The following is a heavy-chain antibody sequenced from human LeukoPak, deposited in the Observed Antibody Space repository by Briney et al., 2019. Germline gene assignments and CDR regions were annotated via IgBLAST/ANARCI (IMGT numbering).Heavy chain of an antibody. CDR2: ISSSGSTI. J-gene: IGHJ6*04. CDR3: AELGITMIGGV. D-gene: IGHD3-10*02. CDR1: GFTFSMSW. Sequence: GGSLRLSCAASGFTFSMSWMTWVRQAPGKGLEWVSYISSSGSTIYYADSVKGRFTISRDNAKNSLYLQMNSLRAEDTAVYYCAELGITMIGGVWGKGTTVTISS. V-gene: IGHV3-48*03.